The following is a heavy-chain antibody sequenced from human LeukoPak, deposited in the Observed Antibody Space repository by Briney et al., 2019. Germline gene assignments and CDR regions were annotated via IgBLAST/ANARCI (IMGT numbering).Heavy chain of an antibody. J-gene: IGHJ4*02. CDR2: IYTSGST. CDR3: ARGRLGRTGTTFSREATFGYYFDY. V-gene: IGHV4-61*02. CDR1: AGSISSGSYY. D-gene: IGHD1-7*01. Sequence: SETPSLTCTVSAGSISSGSYYWSCIRHPAGKGLEWLGRIYTSGSTNYNPPLKSRVTTSVDTSKNQFSLKLSSVTAADTAVYYCARGRLGRTGTTFSREATFGYYFDYGGQGTLVTVSS.